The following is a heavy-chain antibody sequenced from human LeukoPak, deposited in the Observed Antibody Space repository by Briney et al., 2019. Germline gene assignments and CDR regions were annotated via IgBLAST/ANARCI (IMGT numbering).Heavy chain of an antibody. CDR1: GFTFSRNW. CDR2: INGEGSST. Sequence: PGGSLRLSCAASGFTFSRNWMHWVRQAPGKGLVWVSRINGEGSSTSYADSVKGRFTISRDNAKNTLYLQMNSLRAEDTAVYYGAPWRELPNVGWGQGTLVTVSS. J-gene: IGHJ4*02. D-gene: IGHD1-26*01. V-gene: IGHV3-74*01. CDR3: APWRELPNVG.